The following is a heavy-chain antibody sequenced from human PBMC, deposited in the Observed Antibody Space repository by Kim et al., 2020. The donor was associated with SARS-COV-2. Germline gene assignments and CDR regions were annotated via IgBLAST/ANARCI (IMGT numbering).Heavy chain of an antibody. Sequence: VKGRFTISRDNSKNTLYLQMNSLRAEDTAIYYCAKDGGGWWTSGWYYIDNWGQGILVTVSS. V-gene: IGHV3-23*01. D-gene: IGHD6-19*01. CDR3: AKDGGGWWTSGWYYIDN. J-gene: IGHJ4*02.